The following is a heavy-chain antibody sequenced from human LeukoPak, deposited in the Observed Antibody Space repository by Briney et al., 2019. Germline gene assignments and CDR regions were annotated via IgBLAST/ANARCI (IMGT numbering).Heavy chain of an antibody. D-gene: IGHD1-26*01. V-gene: IGHV4-34*01. J-gene: IGHJ4*02. CDR3: ARGGVGATSPPFDY. CDR1: GGSFSGYY. CDR2: INHSGST. Sequence: SETLSLTCAVYGGSFSGYYWSWIRQPPGKGLEWIEEINHSGSTNYNPSLKSRVTISVDTSKNQFSLKLSSVTAADTAVYYCARGGVGATSPPFDYWGQGTLVTVSS.